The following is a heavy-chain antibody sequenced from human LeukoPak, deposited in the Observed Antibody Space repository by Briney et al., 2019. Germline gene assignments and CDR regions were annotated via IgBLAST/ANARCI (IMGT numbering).Heavy chain of an antibody. Sequence: KASETLSLTCSVSGGSASNYYWSWIRQPPGKGLEWIGYVYYTGSTNYNPSLKSRVTMFEDKSKNQFSLRLYSVTVADTAVYYCARHFAYSSSSYFDYWGQGSLVTVSS. D-gene: IGHD6-6*01. J-gene: IGHJ4*02. CDR1: GGSASNYY. V-gene: IGHV4-59*08. CDR3: ARHFAYSSSSYFDY. CDR2: VYYTGST.